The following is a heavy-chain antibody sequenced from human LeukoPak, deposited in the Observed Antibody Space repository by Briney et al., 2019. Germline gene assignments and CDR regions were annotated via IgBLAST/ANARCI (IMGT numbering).Heavy chain of an antibody. D-gene: IGHD5-18*01. CDR3: ARVLTGGYSYGYGVDY. V-gene: IGHV1-18*01. CDR2: ISAYNGNT. CDR1: GYTFTSYG. J-gene: IGHJ4*02. Sequence: ASVKVSCKASGYTFTSYGISWVRQAPGQGLEWMGWISAYNGNTNYAQKLQGRVTMTTDTSTSTAYMELRSLRSDDTAVYYCARVLTGGYSYGYGVDYWGQGTLVTVSS.